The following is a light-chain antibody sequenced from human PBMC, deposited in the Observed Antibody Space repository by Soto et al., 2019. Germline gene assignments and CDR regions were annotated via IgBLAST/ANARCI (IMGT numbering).Light chain of an antibody. Sequence: DIPMTQSQSSVYKSVGDRITITCRASQYIGGRLAWFQQKPGKDPQYLIQAASILQSGVPSRFSCSGSGTEFILTITNLQPDYFASYFCLQVYSFPRTFGLGKKVEI. CDR2: AAS. CDR3: LQVYSFPRT. CDR1: QYIGGR. V-gene: IGKV1-12*01. J-gene: IGKJ1*01.